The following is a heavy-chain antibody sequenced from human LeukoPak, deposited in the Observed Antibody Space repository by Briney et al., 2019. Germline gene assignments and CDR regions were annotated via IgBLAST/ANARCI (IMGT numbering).Heavy chain of an antibody. V-gene: IGHV3-30*02. J-gene: IGHJ4*02. CDR2: IRNDGLSK. CDR1: GFTFSYYG. CDR3: AKGHVTGRGYYFDS. Sequence: GGSLRLSCAASGFTFSYYGLHWGRQAPGKGLEWVAFIRNDGLSKYYADSVKGRFTISRDNSKNTLSLQMNSLRAEDTAVYYCAKGHVTGRGYYFDSWGQGTLVTVSS. D-gene: IGHD2-15*01.